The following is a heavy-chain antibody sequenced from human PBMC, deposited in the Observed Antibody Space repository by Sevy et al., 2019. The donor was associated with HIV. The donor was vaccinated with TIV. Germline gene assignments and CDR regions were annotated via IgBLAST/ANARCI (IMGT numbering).Heavy chain of an antibody. D-gene: IGHD1-26*01. CDR3: AREQAGATHFDY. Sequence: SETLSLTCTVSGGSISSGGHYWSWIRQHPGKGLEWIAYIYYSGNTYYNPSLKSRVAMSVDTSKNQFSLKLSSVTAADTAVYYCAREQAGATHFDYWGQGTLVTVSS. CDR1: GGSISSGGHY. CDR2: IYYSGNT. V-gene: IGHV4-31*03. J-gene: IGHJ4*02.